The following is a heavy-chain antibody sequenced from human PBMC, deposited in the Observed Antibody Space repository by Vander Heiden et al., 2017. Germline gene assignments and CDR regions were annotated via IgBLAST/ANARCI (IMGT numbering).Heavy chain of an antibody. V-gene: IGHV3-9*01. D-gene: IGHD3-3*01. J-gene: IGHJ6*02. CDR1: GFTFDDYA. CDR2: ISWNSGSI. CDR3: AKGFWSYYSYYGMDV. Sequence: EVQLVESGGGLVQPGGSLRLSCAASGFTFDDYAMHWVRQAPGKGLEWVSGISWNSGSIGYADSVKGRFTISRDNAKNSLYLQMNSLRAEDTALYYCAKGFWSYYSYYGMDVWGQGTTVTVSS.